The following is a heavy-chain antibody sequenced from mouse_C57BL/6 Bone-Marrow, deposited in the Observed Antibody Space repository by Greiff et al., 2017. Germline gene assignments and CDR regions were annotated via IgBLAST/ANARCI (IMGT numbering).Heavy chain of an antibody. CDR2: ISNGGGST. CDR1: GFTFSDYY. Sequence: EVKLMESGGGLVQPGGSLKLSCAASGFTFSDYYMYWVRQTPEKRLEWVAYISNGGGSTYYPDTVKGRFTISRDNAKNTLYLQMSRLKSEDTAMYYCVSQAWFAYWGQGTLVTVSA. CDR3: VSQAWFAY. J-gene: IGHJ3*01. V-gene: IGHV5-12*01.